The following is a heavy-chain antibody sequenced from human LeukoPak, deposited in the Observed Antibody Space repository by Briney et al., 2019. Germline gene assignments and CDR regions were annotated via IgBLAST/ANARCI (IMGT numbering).Heavy chain of an antibody. Sequence: SETLSLTCTVSGGSIADYSWSWVRQPPGKGLEWIGHMHYTGSTNYNPSLKSRVTISVDTSKNHFSLKLSSVTAADTAVYYCARESVLTPTRGTFDIWGQGTMVTVSS. D-gene: IGHD3-16*01. V-gene: IGHV4-59*01. CDR3: ARESVLTPTRGTFDI. CDR2: MHYTGST. J-gene: IGHJ3*02. CDR1: GGSIADYS.